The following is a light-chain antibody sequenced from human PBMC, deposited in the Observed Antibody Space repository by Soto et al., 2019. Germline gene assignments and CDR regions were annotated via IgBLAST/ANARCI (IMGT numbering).Light chain of an antibody. CDR3: QQYNNWRT. J-gene: IGKJ1*01. Sequence: EIVITQSPATLSVSPGERATLSCRASQSVSSNLAWYQQKPGQAPRLLIYGASTRATGIPARFGGSGSGTEFTLTISSLQSEDFAVYYCQQYNNWRTFGQGTKVDIK. V-gene: IGKV3-15*01. CDR1: QSVSSN. CDR2: GAS.